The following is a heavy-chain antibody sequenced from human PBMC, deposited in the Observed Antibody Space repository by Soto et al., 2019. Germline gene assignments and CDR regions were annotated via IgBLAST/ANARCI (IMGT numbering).Heavy chain of an antibody. CDR1: GYTFTSYG. CDR2: ISAYNGNT. J-gene: IGHJ3*02. V-gene: IGHV1-18*01. Sequence: ASVKVSCKASGYTFTSYGISWVRQAPGQGLEWMGWISAYNGNTNYAQKLQGRVTMTTDTSTSSAYMELRSLRSDDTAVYYCARVMEELLAFDIWGQGTMVTVSS. D-gene: IGHD1-7*01. CDR3: ARVMEELLAFDI.